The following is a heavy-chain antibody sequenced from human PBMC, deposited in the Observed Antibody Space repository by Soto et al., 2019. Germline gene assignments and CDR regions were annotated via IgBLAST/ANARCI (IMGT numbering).Heavy chain of an antibody. CDR2: IYYSGST. D-gene: IGHD3-10*01. Sequence: SETLSLTCTVSGGSISSSSYYWGWIRQPPGKGMERIGSIYYSGSTYYNPSLKSRVPISVDTSKNQFSLKLSFVTAADTAVYYCSGITMVRGVARYYYYYYMDVWGKGTTVTVSS. CDR3: SGITMVRGVARYYYYYYMDV. V-gene: IGHV4-39*01. J-gene: IGHJ6*03. CDR1: GGSISSSSYY.